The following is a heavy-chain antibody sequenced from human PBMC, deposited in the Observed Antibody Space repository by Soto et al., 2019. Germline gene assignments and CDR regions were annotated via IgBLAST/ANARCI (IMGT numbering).Heavy chain of an antibody. V-gene: IGHV1-69*13. CDR1: GGTFSSYA. J-gene: IGHJ4*02. D-gene: IGHD3-9*01. Sequence: SVKVSCKASGGTFSSYAISWVRQAPGQGLEWMGGIIPIFGTANYAQKFQGRVTITADESTSTAYMELSSLRSDDTAVYYCAREVREYYDILTGYYDYWGQGTLVTVSS. CDR2: IIPIFGTA. CDR3: AREVREYYDILTGYYDY.